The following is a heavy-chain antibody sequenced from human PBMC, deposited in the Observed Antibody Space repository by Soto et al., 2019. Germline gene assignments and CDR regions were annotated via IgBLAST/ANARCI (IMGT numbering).Heavy chain of an antibody. Sequence: GGSLRLSCAASGFTFSSYAMSWVRQAPGKGLEGVSAISGSGGSTYYADSVKGRFTISRDNSKNTLYLQMNSLRAEDTDVYYCAKCAERISYYYYGMDVWGQGNTVTVSS. CDR1: GFTFSSYA. CDR3: AKCAERISYYYYGMDV. J-gene: IGHJ6*02. CDR2: ISGSGGST. V-gene: IGHV3-23*01.